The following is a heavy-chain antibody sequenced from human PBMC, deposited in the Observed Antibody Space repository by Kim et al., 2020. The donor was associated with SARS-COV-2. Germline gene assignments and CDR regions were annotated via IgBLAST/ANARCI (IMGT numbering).Heavy chain of an antibody. D-gene: IGHD3-22*01. CDR3: ARDRVVVITDYCYYGTDV. V-gene: IGHV1-18*04. J-gene: IGHJ6*02. Sequence: ASVKVSCKASGYTFTSYGISWVRQAPGQGLEWMGWISGYNGNTNYAQKLQDRVTMTTDTSTTTAYMELRSLRSDDTALYYCARDRVVVITDYCYYGTDVWGHGTTVTVSS. CDR2: ISGYNGNT. CDR1: GYTFTSYG.